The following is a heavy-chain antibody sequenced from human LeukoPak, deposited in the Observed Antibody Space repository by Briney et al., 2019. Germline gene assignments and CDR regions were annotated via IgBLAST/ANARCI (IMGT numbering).Heavy chain of an antibody. V-gene: IGHV1-18*01. J-gene: IGHJ4*02. CDR1: GYTFTSYG. Sequence: ASVKVSCKASGYTFTSYGISWVRQAPGQGLEWMGWISAYNGNTNYAQKLQGRVTMTTDTSTSTAYMELRSLRSDDTAVYYCARDTPDYHEYWSGRPKYAYWGQGTLVTVYS. D-gene: IGHD3-3*01. CDR3: ARDTPDYHEYWSGRPKYAY. CDR2: ISAYNGNT.